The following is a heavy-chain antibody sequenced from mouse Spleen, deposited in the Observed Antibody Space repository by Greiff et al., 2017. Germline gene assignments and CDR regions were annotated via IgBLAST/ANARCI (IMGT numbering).Heavy chain of an antibody. Sequence: QVQLQQSGAELVRPGTSVKVSCKASGYAFTNYLIEWVKQRPGQGLEWIGVINPGSGGTNYNEKFKGKATLTADKSSSTAYMQLSSLTSEDSAVYYCASYPRGFAYWGQGTLVTVSA. D-gene: IGHD5-5*01. CDR3: ASYPRGFAY. V-gene: IGHV1-54*01. CDR1: GYAFTNYL. J-gene: IGHJ3*01. CDR2: INPGSGGT.